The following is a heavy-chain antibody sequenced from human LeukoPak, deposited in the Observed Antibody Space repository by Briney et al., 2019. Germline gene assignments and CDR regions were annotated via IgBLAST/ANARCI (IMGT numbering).Heavy chain of an antibody. CDR1: GDSISSYY. CDR2: IYYSGST. CDR3: AREAYSSGWYVDY. D-gene: IGHD6-19*01. Sequence: PSETLSLTCTVSGDSISSYYWSWIRQPPGKGLEWIGSIYYSGSTNYNPSLKSRVTFSVDTSKNQFSLKVNSVTAADTAVYYCAREAYSSGWYVDYWGQGTLVIVSS. J-gene: IGHJ4*02. V-gene: IGHV4-59*13.